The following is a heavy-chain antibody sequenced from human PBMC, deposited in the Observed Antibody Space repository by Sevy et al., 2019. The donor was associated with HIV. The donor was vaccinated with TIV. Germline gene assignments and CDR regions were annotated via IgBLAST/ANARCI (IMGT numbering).Heavy chain of an antibody. V-gene: IGHV3-30*02. D-gene: IGHD6-13*01. CDR2: IGYDGTDK. CDR3: AKNTASAGTRGFDY. CDR1: GFTFSYYG. Sequence: GGSLRLSCTASGFTFSYYGMHWVRQAPGKGLEWVAFIGYDGTDKYYSESVKGRFAISRDNSKNTVFLEMNSLRTDDTDIYYCAKNTASAGTRGFDYWGQGALVTVSS. J-gene: IGHJ4*02.